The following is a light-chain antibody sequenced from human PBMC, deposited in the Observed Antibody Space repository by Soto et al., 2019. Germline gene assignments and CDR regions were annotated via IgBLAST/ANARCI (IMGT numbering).Light chain of an antibody. Sequence: QSVLTQPRSVSGSPGQSVTISCTGTSSDVGGYDYVSWYQQHPGKAPKVMISDVNQRPSGVPDRFSGSKSGNTASLTISGLLAEDEAEYYCCSDAGSDALVFGGGTKLTVL. CDR2: DVN. CDR3: CSDAGSDALV. V-gene: IGLV2-11*01. CDR1: SSDVGGYDY. J-gene: IGLJ2*01.